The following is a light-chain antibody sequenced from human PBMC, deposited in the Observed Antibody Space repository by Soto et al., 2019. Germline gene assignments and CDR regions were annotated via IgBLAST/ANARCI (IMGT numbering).Light chain of an antibody. CDR1: QSVTSNY. CDR3: QQNGTSPPWT. J-gene: IGKJ1*01. V-gene: IGKV3-20*01. Sequence: EIVLTESPGTXSXXPXXXXXXXXSXXQSVTSNYLAWYQQKPGQAPRLLIYAASRRAPGIPDRFSASGSGTDFTLTISRLEPEDFAVYFCQQNGTSPPWTFGQGTKVDI. CDR2: AAS.